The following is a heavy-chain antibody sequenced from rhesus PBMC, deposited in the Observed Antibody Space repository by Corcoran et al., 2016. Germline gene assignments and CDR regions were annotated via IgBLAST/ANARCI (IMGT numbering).Heavy chain of an antibody. CDR3: ARVRYYWYFDL. V-gene: IGHV4-127*01. CDR2: IGGSSGTT. J-gene: IGHJ2*01. D-gene: IGHD1-1-1*01. Sequence: QVQLQESGPGLVKPSETLSLTCAVSGYSISSGYGWSWIRQPPGKGLEWIWYIGGSSGTTNYNPSPKSRVTISKDTSKNQFSLKLSSVTTADTAVYYCARVRYYWYFDLWGPGTPITISS. CDR1: GYSISSGYG.